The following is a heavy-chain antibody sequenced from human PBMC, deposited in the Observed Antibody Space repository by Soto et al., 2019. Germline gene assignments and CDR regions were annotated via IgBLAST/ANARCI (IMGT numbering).Heavy chain of an antibody. CDR1: VFTFDDYT. CDR2: ISWDGGST. V-gene: IGHV3-43*01. J-gene: IGHJ6*02. Sequence: HPGGPLSLSSPASVFTFDDYTMHWVRQAPGKGLKWVSLISWDGGSTYYADSVKGRFTISRDNSKNSLYLQMNSLRTEDTALYYCAKATYYYDSSGYDDPHYYGMDVWGQGTTVTVSS. D-gene: IGHD3-22*01. CDR3: AKATYYYDSSGYDDPHYYGMDV.